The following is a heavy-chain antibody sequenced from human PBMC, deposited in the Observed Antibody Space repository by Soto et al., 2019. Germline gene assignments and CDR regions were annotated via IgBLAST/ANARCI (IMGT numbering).Heavy chain of an antibody. CDR3: AWGEQQLNYYYYGMDV. CDR1: GGSFSGYY. Sequence: SETLSLTCAVYGGSFSGYYWSWIRQPPGKGLEWIGEINHSGSTNYNPSLESRVTISVDTSKNQFSLKLSSVTAADTAVYYCAWGEQQLNYYYYGMDVWGQGTTVTVSS. J-gene: IGHJ6*02. V-gene: IGHV4-34*01. CDR2: INHSGST. D-gene: IGHD6-13*01.